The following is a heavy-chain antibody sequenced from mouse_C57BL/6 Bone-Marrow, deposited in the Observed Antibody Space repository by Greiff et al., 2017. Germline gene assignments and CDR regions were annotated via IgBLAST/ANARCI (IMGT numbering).Heavy chain of an antibody. CDR2: ISSGSSTI. V-gene: IGHV5-17*01. J-gene: IGHJ4*01. Sequence: VHLVESGGGLVKPGGSLKLSCAASGFTFSDSGMHWVRQAPEKGLEWVAYISSGSSTIYYADTVKGRFTISRDNAKNTLFLQMTSLRSEDTAMYYCARPMDYWGQGTSVTVSS. CDR1: GFTFSDSG. CDR3: ARPMDY.